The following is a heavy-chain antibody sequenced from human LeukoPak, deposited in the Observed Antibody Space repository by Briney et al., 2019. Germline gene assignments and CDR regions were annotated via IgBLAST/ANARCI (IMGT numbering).Heavy chain of an antibody. V-gene: IGHV3-7*04. CDR3: ARAIGIWSGYSY. J-gene: IGHJ4*02. Sequence: PGGSLRLSCAASAFTFSGYWMSWVRQAPGKGLEWVADIKQDGSETNYVDSVRGRFTISRDNAKNSLHLQMNSLRAEDTAVYYCARAIGIWSGYSYWGQGTLVTVYS. D-gene: IGHD3-3*01. CDR1: AFTFSGYW. CDR2: IKQDGSET.